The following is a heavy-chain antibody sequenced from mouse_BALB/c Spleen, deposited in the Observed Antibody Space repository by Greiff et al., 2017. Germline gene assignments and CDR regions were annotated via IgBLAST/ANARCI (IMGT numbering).Heavy chain of an antibody. V-gene: IGHV1-15*01. CDR3: TRRGREGYFDY. Sequence: VKLQESGAELVRPGASVTLSCKASGYTFTDYEMHWVKQTPVHGLEWIGAIDPETGGTAYNQKFKGKATLTADKSSSTAYMELRSLTSEDSAVYYCTRRGREGYFDYWGQGTTLTVSS. J-gene: IGHJ2*01. D-gene: IGHD3-3*01. CDR1: GYTFTDYE. CDR2: IDPETGGT.